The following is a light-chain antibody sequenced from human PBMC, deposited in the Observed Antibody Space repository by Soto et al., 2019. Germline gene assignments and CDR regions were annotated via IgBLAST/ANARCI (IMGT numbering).Light chain of an antibody. V-gene: IGKV3-20*01. J-gene: IGKJ1*01. CDR1: QSVSSSY. CDR2: GAS. Sequence: EIXLTLSPGTLTLSTRERATLSCRASQSVSSSYLAWYQQKPGQAPRLLIYGASSRATGIPDRFSGSGSGTDFTLTISRLEPEDFAVYYCQQYGSSPPWTFGQGTKVDIK. CDR3: QQYGSSPPWT.